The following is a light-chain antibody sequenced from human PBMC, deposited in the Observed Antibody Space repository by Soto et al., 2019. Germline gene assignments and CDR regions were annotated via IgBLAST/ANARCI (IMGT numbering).Light chain of an antibody. CDR3: QQYNSYSSKT. CDR1: QSISSW. J-gene: IGKJ1*01. Sequence: DLQMTQSPSTLSASVGDRVTITCRASQSISSWLAWYQQKPGKAPKLLIYDASSLESGGPSRFSGSGSGTEFTLTISSLQPDDFATYCCQQYNSYSSKTFGQGTKVEIK. V-gene: IGKV1-5*01. CDR2: DAS.